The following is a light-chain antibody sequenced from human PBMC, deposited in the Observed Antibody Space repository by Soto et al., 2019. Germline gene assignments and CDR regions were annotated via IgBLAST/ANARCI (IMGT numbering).Light chain of an antibody. J-gene: IGLJ2*01. Sequence: QAVVTQTPSASGTPGQRVTISCSGSSPNIGTNAVNWCQQLPGTAPRLLIYSNDQRPPGVPDRFSGSKSGNTASLTISGLQAEDEAHYYCCSYATYNMILGGGTKVTVL. V-gene: IGLV1-44*01. CDR3: CSYATYNMI. CDR2: SND. CDR1: SPNIGTNA.